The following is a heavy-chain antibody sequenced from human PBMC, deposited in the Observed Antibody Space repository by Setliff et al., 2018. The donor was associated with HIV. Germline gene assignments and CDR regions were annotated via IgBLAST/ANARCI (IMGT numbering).Heavy chain of an antibody. CDR2: IYSTGST. J-gene: IGHJ4*02. CDR3: AKGAGFYGDYTFDY. D-gene: IGHD4-17*01. CDR1: GASITSHY. V-gene: IGHV4-59*11. Sequence: SETLSLTCTVSGASITSHYRSWIRQSPGRELEWIGYIYSTGSTNYNPSLQSRVSISMDASKNKFSLKVTSVTSADTAVYYCAKGAGFYGDYTFDYWGQGNLVTVPS.